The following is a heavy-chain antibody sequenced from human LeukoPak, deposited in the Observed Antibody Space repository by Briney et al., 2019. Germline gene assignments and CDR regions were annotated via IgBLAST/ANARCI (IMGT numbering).Heavy chain of an antibody. CDR1: GFTFGRYW. J-gene: IGHJ6*02. D-gene: IGHD6-6*01. CDR2: IKLDGSEK. CDR3: ARAYSSSSHYYGMDV. Sequence: SGGFLRLSCVASGFTFGRYWMSWVRQAPGKGLEWVGNIKLDGSEKNYVDSVKGRFTISRDNTKNSLYLQMNSLRAEDTAVYYCARAYSSSSHYYGMDVWGQGTTVTVSS. V-gene: IGHV3-7*03.